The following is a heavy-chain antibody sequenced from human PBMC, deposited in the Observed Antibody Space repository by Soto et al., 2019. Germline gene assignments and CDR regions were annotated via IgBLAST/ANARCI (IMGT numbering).Heavy chain of an antibody. Sequence: EVQLLESGGDLKQPGGSLRLSCVASGLTFGSRAMSWVRQAPGEGLQWVSSISRYSNDIYYADSVRGRFTISRDNARNSLFLQMDSLRAEDTAVYYCARVGAYFGEFDYFDYWGQGTPVTVSS. J-gene: IGHJ4*02. CDR1: GLTFGSRA. D-gene: IGHD3-10*01. CDR3: ARVGAYFGEFDYFDY. V-gene: IGHV3-21*01. CDR2: ISRYSNDI.